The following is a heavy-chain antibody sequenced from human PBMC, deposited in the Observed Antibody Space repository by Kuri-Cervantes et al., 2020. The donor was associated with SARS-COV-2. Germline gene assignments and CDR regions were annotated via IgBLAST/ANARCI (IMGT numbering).Heavy chain of an antibody. CDR1: GFTFSSYA. V-gene: IGHV3-21*01. Sequence: GESLKISCAASGFTFSSYAMSWVRQAPGKGLEWVSSISGGSTYYADSVKGRFTISRDNAKNSLYLQMNSLRAEDTAVYYCAREGGEMATLTYYYYGMDVWGQGTTVTVSS. CDR2: ISGGST. D-gene: IGHD5-24*01. J-gene: IGHJ6*02. CDR3: AREGGEMATLTYYYYGMDV.